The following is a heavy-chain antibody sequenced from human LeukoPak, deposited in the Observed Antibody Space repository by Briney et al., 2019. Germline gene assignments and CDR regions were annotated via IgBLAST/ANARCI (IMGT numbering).Heavy chain of an antibody. CDR2: IYTSGNT. Sequence: SATLFLSCTASGGSISSYYCSWIRQPAGKGLEWIGRIYTSGNTNYNPSLKSRVTMSVDASKNQFSLKLSSVTAADTAVYYCARDGLDCSGGSCFDLWGRGTLVTVSS. J-gene: IGHJ2*01. V-gene: IGHV4-4*07. CDR1: GGSISSYY. CDR3: ARDGLDCSGGSCFDL. D-gene: IGHD2-15*01.